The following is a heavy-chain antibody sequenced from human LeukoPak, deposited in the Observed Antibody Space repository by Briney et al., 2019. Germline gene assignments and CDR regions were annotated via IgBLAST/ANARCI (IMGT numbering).Heavy chain of an antibody. CDR1: GYTLTELS. D-gene: IGHD3-3*01. CDR3: ATGNYDFWSGSHSCYFDY. Sequence: ASVKVSCKVSGYTLTELSMHWVRQAPGKGLEWMGGFDPEDGETIYAQKFQGRVTMTEDTSTDTAYMELSSLRSEDTAVYCCATGNYDFWSGSHSCYFDYWGQGTLVTVSS. V-gene: IGHV1-24*01. J-gene: IGHJ4*02. CDR2: FDPEDGET.